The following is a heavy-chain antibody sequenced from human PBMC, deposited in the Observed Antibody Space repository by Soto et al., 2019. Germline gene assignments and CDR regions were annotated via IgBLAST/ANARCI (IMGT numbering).Heavy chain of an antibody. J-gene: IGHJ4*02. Sequence: QVQLVESGGGVVQPGRSLRLSCSASGFTFSDYALHWVRQAPGKGLEWVAVISDDGINKYIADSVKGRFIISRDNSKNTVFLQMSSLGLEDTAIYYCARRLTASGTAMGYWGQGTLVTVSS. CDR2: ISDDGINK. CDR1: GFTFSDYA. V-gene: IGHV3-30-3*01. D-gene: IGHD3-10*01. CDR3: ARRLTASGTAMGY.